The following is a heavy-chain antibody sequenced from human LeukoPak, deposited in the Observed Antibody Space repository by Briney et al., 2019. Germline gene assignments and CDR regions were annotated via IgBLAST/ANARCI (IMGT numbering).Heavy chain of an antibody. J-gene: IGHJ4*02. CDR1: GFTFSSYS. Sequence: GGSLRLSCAASGFTFSSYSMNWVRQAPGKGLEWVSYISSSSSTIYYADSVKGRFTISRDNAKNSLYLQMNSLRAEDTAVYYCARDPYYYGSGSAYLFDYWGQGTLVTVSS. CDR2: ISSSSSTI. CDR3: ARDPYYYGSGSAYLFDY. V-gene: IGHV3-48*01. D-gene: IGHD3-10*01.